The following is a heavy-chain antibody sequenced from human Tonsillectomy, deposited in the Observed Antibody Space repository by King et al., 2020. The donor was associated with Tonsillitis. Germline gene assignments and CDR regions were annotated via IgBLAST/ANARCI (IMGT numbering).Heavy chain of an antibody. V-gene: IGHV4-61*02. CDR3: AREXXANMITGXMDX. Sequence: LQLQESGPGLVKPSQTLSLTCNVSDGFISSDNYFWSWIRQPAGKGLEWIGRIYTSGSTNYNSSLRSRATISVDTSKKQLSLMLSSVTAADTAVYYCAREXXANMITGXMDXXGKGTTVTVSS. CDR2: IYTSGST. D-gene: IGHD1-20*01. J-gene: IGHJ6*03. CDR1: DGFISSDNYF.